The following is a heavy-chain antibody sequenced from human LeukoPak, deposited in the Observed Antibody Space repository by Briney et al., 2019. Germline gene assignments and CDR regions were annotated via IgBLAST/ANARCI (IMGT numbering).Heavy chain of an antibody. D-gene: IGHD1-26*01. J-gene: IGHJ4*02. CDR3: ARDSLNIIVGATDTDY. CDR1: GYTFTSYG. V-gene: IGHV1-18*01. Sequence: ASVKVSCKASGYTFTSYGISWVRQAPGQGLEWMGWISAYNGNTNYAQKLQGRVTMTTDTSTSTAYMELRSLRSDDTAVYYCARDSLNIIVGATDTDYWGQGTLVTVSS. CDR2: ISAYNGNT.